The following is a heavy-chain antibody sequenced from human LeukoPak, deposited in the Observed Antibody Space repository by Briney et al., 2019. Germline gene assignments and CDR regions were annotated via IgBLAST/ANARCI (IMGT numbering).Heavy chain of an antibody. J-gene: IGHJ4*02. CDR3: ARGRGAAAGDFDY. V-gene: IGHV1-46*01. CDR1: GYTFTGYY. CDR2: INPSGGST. D-gene: IGHD6-13*01. Sequence: ASVKVSCKASGYTFTGYYMHWVRQAPGQGLEWMGIINPSGGSTSYAQKFQGRVTMTRDMSTSTVYMELSSLRSEDTAVCYCARGRGAAAGDFDYWGQGTLVTVSS.